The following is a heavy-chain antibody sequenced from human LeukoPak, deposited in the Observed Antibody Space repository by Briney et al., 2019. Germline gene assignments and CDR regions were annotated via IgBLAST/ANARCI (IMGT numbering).Heavy chain of an antibody. CDR1: GNTFTNYW. V-gene: IGHV5-51*01. CDR2: IYPGDSDT. D-gene: IGHD2-2*01. CDR3: ARHCSSTSCYGPGDY. Sequence: HGESLKISCKGSGNTFTNYWIGWVRQMPGKGLEWMGIIYPGDSDTRYSPSFQGQVTISADKSISTAYLQWSSLKASDTAMYYCARHCSSTSCYGPGDYWGQGTLVTVSS. J-gene: IGHJ4*02.